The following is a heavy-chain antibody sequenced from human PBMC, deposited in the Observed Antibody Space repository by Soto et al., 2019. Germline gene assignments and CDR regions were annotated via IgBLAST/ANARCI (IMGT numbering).Heavy chain of an antibody. J-gene: IGHJ4*02. CDR3: ATDAPTSKWDTGHFDH. CDR1: GFTFSFYW. D-gene: IGHD1-26*01. CDR2: INQDGSEI. V-gene: IGHV3-7*03. Sequence: GGSLRLSCEVSGFTFSFYWMSWVRQAPGKGLEWVANINQDGSEINFVDSVKGRFTISRDNAKNLLYLQMNSLRVEDTAVYYCATDAPTSKWDTGHFDHWGQGALVTVSS.